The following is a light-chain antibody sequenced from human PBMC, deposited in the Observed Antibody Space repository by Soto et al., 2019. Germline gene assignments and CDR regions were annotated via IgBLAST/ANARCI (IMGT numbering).Light chain of an antibody. J-gene: IGKJ2*01. Sequence: DIQLTQSPAFLSASVGDRVTITCRASQAISSSLAWYQHNPGKAPKLLIYAASTLQNGVPSSFSGSGSGTEFNLKISSLQAEDFATYYCQHLNDYRYTFGQGTKVEI. CDR1: QAISSS. CDR3: QHLNDYRYT. CDR2: AAS. V-gene: IGKV1-9*01.